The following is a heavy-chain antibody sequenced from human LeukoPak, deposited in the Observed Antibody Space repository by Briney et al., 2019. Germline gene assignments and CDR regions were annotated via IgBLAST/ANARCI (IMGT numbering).Heavy chain of an antibody. Sequence: SETPSLTCSVSGGSISSGSYYWSWIRQSAGKGLEWIGCVYTSGSTDYNPSLKSRVTISVDTSKNQFSLKLSSVTAADTAVYYCARDGLGELLDAFDIWGQGTMVTVSS. D-gene: IGHD1-26*01. CDR3: ARDGLGELLDAFDI. CDR1: GGSISSGSYY. V-gene: IGHV4-61*10. J-gene: IGHJ3*02. CDR2: VYTSGST.